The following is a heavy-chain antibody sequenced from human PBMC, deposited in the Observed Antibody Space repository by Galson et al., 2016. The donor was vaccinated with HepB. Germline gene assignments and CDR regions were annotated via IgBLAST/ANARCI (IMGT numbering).Heavy chain of an antibody. D-gene: IGHD3-16*01. V-gene: IGHV4-61*01. J-gene: IGHJ6*02. Sequence: SETLSLTCTVSGDSVTSDTYSWNWIRQAPGEGLQWIGSIFNSDITNYNSSLKSRVTISVDTSKNQFSLKLTSMTAADTAVYYCARARMMMVARNYLLYYHCGMDVWGQGTTVTVSS. CDR3: ARARMMMVARNYLLYYHCGMDV. CDR1: GDSVTSDTYS. CDR2: IFNSDIT.